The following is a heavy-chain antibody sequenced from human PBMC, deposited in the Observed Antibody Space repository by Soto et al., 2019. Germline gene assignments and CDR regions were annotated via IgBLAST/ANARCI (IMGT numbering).Heavy chain of an antibody. V-gene: IGHV4-59*01. D-gene: IGHD3-16*01. Sequence: PSETLSLTCTVSGGSISSYYWSWIRQPPGKGLEWIGYIYYSGSTNYNPSLKSRVTISVDTSKNQFSLKLSSVTAADTAVDYCTRGGGPYDVFDIWGQGTMVTVSS. CDR2: IYYSGST. CDR3: TRGGGPYDVFDI. CDR1: GGSISSYY. J-gene: IGHJ3*02.